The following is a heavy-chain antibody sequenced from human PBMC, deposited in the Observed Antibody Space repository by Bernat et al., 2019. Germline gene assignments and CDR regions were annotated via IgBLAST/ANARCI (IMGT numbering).Heavy chain of an antibody. CDR3: AREALYSSCFDY. CDR2: ISYDGSNK. D-gene: IGHD6-6*01. CDR1: GFTFSSYA. V-gene: IGHV3-30-3*01. J-gene: IGHJ4*02. Sequence: QVQLVESGGGVVQPGRSLRLSCAASGFTFSSYAMHWVRQAPGKGVEWVAVISYDGSNKYYADSVKGRFTISRDNSKNTLYLQMNSLRAEDTAVYYCAREALYSSCFDYWGQGTLVTVSS.